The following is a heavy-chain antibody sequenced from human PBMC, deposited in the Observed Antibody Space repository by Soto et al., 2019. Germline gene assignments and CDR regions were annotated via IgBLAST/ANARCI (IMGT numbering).Heavy chain of an antibody. Sequence: QPGGSLRLSCAAPGFTFSSYIMNGVRQAPGKGLEWVSYISNSSSTIYYADSVKGRFTISRDNAKNSLYLQMNSLRDEDTAVYYCARAHYDSSSIARGTTPTRIPLDYWGQGTLVTVSS. V-gene: IGHV3-48*02. J-gene: IGHJ4*02. CDR3: ARAHYDSSSIARGTTPTRIPLDY. D-gene: IGHD3-22*01. CDR1: GFTFSSYI. CDR2: ISNSSSTI.